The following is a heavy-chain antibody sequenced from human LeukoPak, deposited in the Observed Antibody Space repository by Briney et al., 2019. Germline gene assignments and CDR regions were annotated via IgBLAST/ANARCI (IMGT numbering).Heavy chain of an antibody. CDR1: GGSISNYY. V-gene: IGHV4-59*01. Sequence: SETLSLTCTVSGGSISNYYWSWIRQPPGKGLEWIGDIYYSGSTNYNPSLKSRVTLSVDTSKNQFSLKLSSVTAADTAVYYCARGLSGSDYWGQGTLVTVSS. J-gene: IGHJ4*02. CDR3: ARGLSGSDY. CDR2: IYYSGST. D-gene: IGHD3-22*01.